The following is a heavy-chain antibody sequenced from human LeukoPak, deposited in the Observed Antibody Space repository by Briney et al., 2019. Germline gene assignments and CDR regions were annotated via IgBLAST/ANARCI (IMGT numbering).Heavy chain of an antibody. CDR1: GYTFTSYG. CDR3: VTELRWKDH. J-gene: IGHJ4*02. D-gene: IGHD4-23*01. V-gene: IGHV1-18*01. CDR2: ISAYNGNT. Sequence: ASVKVSCKASGYTFTSYGISWVRQTTGQGLEWMGWISAYNGNTNYAQKLQGRVTMTRDTSISTAYMELSSLTSEDTAVYYCVTELRWKDHWGQGTLVTVSS.